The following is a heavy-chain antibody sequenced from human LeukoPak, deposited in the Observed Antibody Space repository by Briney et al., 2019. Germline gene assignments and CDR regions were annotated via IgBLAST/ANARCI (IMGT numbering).Heavy chain of an antibody. D-gene: IGHD3-3*01. J-gene: IGHJ3*02. Sequence: SETLSLTCTVSGGSISSYYWSWIRQPAGKGLEWIGRIYTSGSTNYNPSLKSRVTMSVDTSKNQFPLKLSSVTAADTAVYYCARELPRLYYDFWSGYYFDAFDIWGQGTMVTVSS. V-gene: IGHV4-4*07. CDR3: ARELPRLYYDFWSGYYFDAFDI. CDR1: GGSISSYY. CDR2: IYTSGST.